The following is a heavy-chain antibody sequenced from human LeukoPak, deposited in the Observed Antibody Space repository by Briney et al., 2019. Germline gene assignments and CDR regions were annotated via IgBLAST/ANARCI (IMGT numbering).Heavy chain of an antibody. J-gene: IGHJ4*02. CDR3: ARPSDSSSSVDY. V-gene: IGHV4-39*01. CDR1: GGSISSSSYY. D-gene: IGHD6-6*01. CDR2: IYYSGST. Sequence: SETLSLTCTVSGGSISSSSYYWGWIRQPPGKGLEWIGSIYYSGSTYYNPSLKSRVTISVDTSKNQFSLKLSSVTAADTAVYYCARPSDSSSSVDYWGQGTLVTVSS.